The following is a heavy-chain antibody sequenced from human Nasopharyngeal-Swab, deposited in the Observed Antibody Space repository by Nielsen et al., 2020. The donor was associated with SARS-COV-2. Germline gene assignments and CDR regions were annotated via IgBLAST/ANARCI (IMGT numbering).Heavy chain of an antibody. D-gene: IGHD5-12*01. J-gene: IGHJ3*02. CDR3: ARDVGTDVATTDSDAFDI. CDR2: INSASNYI. Sequence: GESLKISCAASGFTFSSYSINWVRQAPGKGPEWVSSINSASNYIFYADSVKGRFTISRDNAYNSLYLQMNSLRAEDTAVYYCARDVGTDVATTDSDAFDIWGQGTMVTVSS. V-gene: IGHV3-21*01. CDR1: GFTFSSYS.